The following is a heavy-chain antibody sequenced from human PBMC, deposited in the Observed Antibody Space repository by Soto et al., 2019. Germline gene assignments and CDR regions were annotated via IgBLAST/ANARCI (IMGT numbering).Heavy chain of an antibody. CDR3: ARGADCARSGYVLDY. J-gene: IGHJ4*02. CDR2: ISGSGGST. CDR1: GFTFSSYA. D-gene: IGHD3-22*01. V-gene: IGHV3-23*01. Sequence: GGSLRLSCAASGFTFSSYAMSWVRQAPGKGLEWVSAISGSGGSTYYADSVKGRFTISRDNSKDSLFLQMNSLRAVDTAVYYCARGADCARSGYVLDYWGLGTLVTVSS.